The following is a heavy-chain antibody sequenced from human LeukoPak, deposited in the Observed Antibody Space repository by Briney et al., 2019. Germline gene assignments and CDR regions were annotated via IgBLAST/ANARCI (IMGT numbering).Heavy chain of an antibody. CDR2: INHNGNVK. CDR3: ARGGGLGV. CDR1: GFTFSSYW. Sequence: GGSLRLSCAASGFTFSSYWMNWARQAPGKGLEWVASINHNGNVKYYVDSVKGRFTISRDNAKNSLYLQMSNLRAEDTGVYFCARGGGLGVWGQGAPVSVSS. J-gene: IGHJ6*02. V-gene: IGHV3-7*04.